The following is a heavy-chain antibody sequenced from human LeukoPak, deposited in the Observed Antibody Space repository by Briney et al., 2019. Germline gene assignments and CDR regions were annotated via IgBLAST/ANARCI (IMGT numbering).Heavy chain of an antibody. CDR2: ISYDGSNK. V-gene: IGHV3-30*03. CDR3: KGTVADPYYFDY. CDR1: GFTFSSYG. J-gene: IGHJ4*02. Sequence: PGRFLRLSCAASGFTFSSYGMHWVRQAPGKGLEWVAVISYDGSNKYYADSVKGRFTISRDNSKNTLYLQMNSLRAEDTAVYYCKGTVADPYYFDYWGQGTLVTVSS. D-gene: IGHD6-19*01.